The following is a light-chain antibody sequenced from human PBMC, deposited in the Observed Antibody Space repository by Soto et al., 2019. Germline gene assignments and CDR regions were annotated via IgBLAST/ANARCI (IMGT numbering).Light chain of an antibody. CDR1: QTISSW. J-gene: IGKJ5*01. CDR2: KAP. V-gene: IGKV1-5*03. Sequence: DIQMTQSPSTLSGSVGDRVTITCRASQTISSWLAWYQQKPGKAPKLLIYKAPTLNSGVPSRFRGRGSGTEFTLTISSLQPDDFATYYCQHYNSYSEAFGQGTRLEI. CDR3: QHYNSYSEA.